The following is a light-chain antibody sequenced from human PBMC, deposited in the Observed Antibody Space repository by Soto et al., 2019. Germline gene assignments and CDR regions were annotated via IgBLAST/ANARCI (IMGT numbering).Light chain of an antibody. J-gene: IGLJ1*01. Sequence: QSVLTQPRSATGSPGQSVTIPCTGTKNDIGVYDFVSWYQHHPGKAPRLIIYEVVHRPSGVPDRFVGSNSGNTASLTVSGLQAADEADYFCKSYAGSNTHVLGSGTKVTAL. CDR3: KSYAGSNTHV. V-gene: IGLV2-8*01. CDR1: KNDIGVYDF. CDR2: EVV.